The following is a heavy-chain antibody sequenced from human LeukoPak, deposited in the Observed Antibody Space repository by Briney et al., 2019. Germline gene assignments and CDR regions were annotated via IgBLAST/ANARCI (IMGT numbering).Heavy chain of an antibody. Sequence: SETLSLTCTVSGGSISGYYWSWIRQPPGKGLEWIGYIYYTGSTNYNPSLKSRVTISVDTSKNQFSLKLNSVTAAGTAVYYCARTTEGYAGGPGYSYYYYMDVWGKGTTVTVSS. D-gene: IGHD5-12*01. J-gene: IGHJ6*03. CDR1: GGSISGYY. CDR2: IYYTGST. V-gene: IGHV4-59*01. CDR3: ARTTEGYAGGPGYSYYYYMDV.